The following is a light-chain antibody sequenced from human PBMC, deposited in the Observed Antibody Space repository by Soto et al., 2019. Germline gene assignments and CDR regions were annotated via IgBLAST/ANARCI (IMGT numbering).Light chain of an antibody. CDR1: SSNIGAGYD. CDR2: VNS. J-gene: IGLJ2*01. CDR3: QSYDSSLSGSVV. Sequence: QSVLTQPPSVSGAPGQRVTISCTGSSSNIGAGYDVHWYQQLPGTAPKLLIFVNSNRPSGVPDRISGSRSGTSASLAITGLQAEDEADYYCQSYDSSLSGSVVFGGGTKLTVL. V-gene: IGLV1-40*01.